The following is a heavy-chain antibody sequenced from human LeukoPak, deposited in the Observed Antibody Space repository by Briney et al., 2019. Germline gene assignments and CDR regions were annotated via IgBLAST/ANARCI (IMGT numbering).Heavy chain of an antibody. Sequence: SETLSLTCTVSGVSISSYYWSWLRQPPGKGLEWIGYIYSSGSTNYNPSLKSRVTISVDTSKNQFSLKLSSVTAADTAVYYCARRATMLAGGYFDYWGQGTLVTVSS. CDR2: IYSSGST. CDR1: GVSISSYY. D-gene: IGHD5-12*01. CDR3: ARRATMLAGGYFDY. J-gene: IGHJ4*02. V-gene: IGHV4-4*09.